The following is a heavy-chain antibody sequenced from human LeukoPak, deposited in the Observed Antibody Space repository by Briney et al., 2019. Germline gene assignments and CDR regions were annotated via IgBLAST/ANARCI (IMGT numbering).Heavy chain of an antibody. CDR2: ISGSGGST. J-gene: IGHJ6*04. V-gene: IGHV3-23*01. CDR1: GFTFSSYG. Sequence: GGSLRLSCAASGFTFSSYGMSWVRQAPGKGLEWVSAISGSGGSTYYADSVKGRFTISRDNSKNTLYLQMNSLRAEDTAVYYCAKDQDGYGSGSYSGLDVWGKGTTVTISS. CDR3: AKDQDGYGSGSYSGLDV. D-gene: IGHD3-10*01.